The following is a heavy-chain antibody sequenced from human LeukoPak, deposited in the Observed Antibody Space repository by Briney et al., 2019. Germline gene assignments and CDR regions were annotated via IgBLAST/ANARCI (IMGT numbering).Heavy chain of an antibody. V-gene: IGHV3-30*04. CDR2: ISYDGSNK. J-gene: IGHJ4*02. CDR3: ARDTYYDILTGLQPSGFDY. CDR1: GFTFSSYA. D-gene: IGHD3-9*01. Sequence: GGSLRLSCAASGFTFSSYAMHWVRQAPGKGLEWVAVISYDGSNKYYADSVKGRFTISRDNSKNTLYLQMNSLRAEDTAVYYCARDTYYDILTGLQPSGFDYWGQGTLVTVSS.